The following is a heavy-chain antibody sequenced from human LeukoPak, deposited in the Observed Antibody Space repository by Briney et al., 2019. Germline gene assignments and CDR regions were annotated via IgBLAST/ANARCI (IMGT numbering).Heavy chain of an antibody. J-gene: IGHJ4*02. Sequence: ASVKVSCKASGGTFSSYAISWVRPAPGQGLEWMGGIIPIFGTANYAQKFQGRVTITADESTSTAYMELSSLRSEDTAVYYCASRSDYGDYVNWGQGTLVTVSS. V-gene: IGHV1-69*13. D-gene: IGHD4-17*01. CDR3: ASRSDYGDYVN. CDR1: GGTFSSYA. CDR2: IIPIFGTA.